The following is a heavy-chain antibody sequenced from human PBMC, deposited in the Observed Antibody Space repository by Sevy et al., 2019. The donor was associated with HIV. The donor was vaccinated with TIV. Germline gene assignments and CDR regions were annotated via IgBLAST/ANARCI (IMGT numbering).Heavy chain of an antibody. D-gene: IGHD3-10*01. J-gene: IGHJ4*02. CDR2: ISSSSSTI. CDR3: ASPLPFYYGSGSEEFDY. Sequence: GGSLRLSCAASGLTFSTYSMNWVHQAPGKGLEWVSYISSSSSTIYYTDSVKGRFTISRDNAKNSLYLQMNSLRAEDTAVYYWASPLPFYYGSGSEEFDYWGRGTLVTVSS. CDR1: GLTFSTYS. V-gene: IGHV3-48*01.